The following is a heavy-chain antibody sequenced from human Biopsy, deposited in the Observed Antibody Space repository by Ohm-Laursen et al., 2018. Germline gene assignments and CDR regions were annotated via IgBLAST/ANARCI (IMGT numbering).Heavy chain of an antibody. CDR3: ARQVDFWSGYVDY. J-gene: IGHJ4*02. CDR1: GGSIISYY. Sequence: SETLSLTCSVSGGSIISYYWTWIRQPPGKGLEWIGHVYNGGITNYNPSLKSRVTISKDTSKNQFSLQVNSVTAADTAVYYCARQVDFWSGYVDYWGQGTLVAVSS. CDR2: VYNGGIT. V-gene: IGHV4-59*01. D-gene: IGHD3-3*01.